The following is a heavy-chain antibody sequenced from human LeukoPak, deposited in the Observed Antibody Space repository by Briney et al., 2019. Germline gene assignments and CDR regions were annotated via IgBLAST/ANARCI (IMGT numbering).Heavy chain of an antibody. CDR2: VIPMFGTS. J-gene: IGHJ4*02. CDR1: GDTFSSYA. V-gene: IGHV1-69*06. Sequence: SVKVSCKASGDTFSSYAINWVRQAPGQGLEWMGGVIPMFGTSNYAQKFQGRVTINADKSTSTAYMELSSLRSEDTAVYYCARERYYDFWSGPYYFDYWGQGTLVTVSS. D-gene: IGHD3-3*01. CDR3: ARERYYDFWSGPYYFDY.